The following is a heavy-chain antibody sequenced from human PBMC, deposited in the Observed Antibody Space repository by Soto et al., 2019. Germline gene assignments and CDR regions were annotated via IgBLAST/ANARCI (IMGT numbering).Heavy chain of an antibody. V-gene: IGHV4-34*01. CDR1: GGSFSGYY. CDR3: ARERRGYNYYYYYMDV. Sequence: QVQLQQWGAGLLKPSETLSLTCAVYGGSFSGYYWSWIRQPPGKGLEWIGEINHSGSTNYNPSLKSRVTRSVDTSKNQFSLKLSSVTAADTAVYYCARERRGYNYYYYYMDVWGKGTTVTVSS. CDR2: INHSGST. J-gene: IGHJ6*03. D-gene: IGHD5-12*01.